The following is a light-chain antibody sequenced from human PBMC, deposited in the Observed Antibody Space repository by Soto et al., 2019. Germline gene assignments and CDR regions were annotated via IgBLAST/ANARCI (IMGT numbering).Light chain of an antibody. CDR1: QAVNTR. V-gene: IGKV3D-11*03. CDR2: LTS. J-gene: IGKJ4*01. CDR3: QHCQPYGDSPPLT. Sequence: EIVLTQSPATLSSFPGDRVTLSCRASQAVNTRLAWYQHKPGQAPRLLIYLTSNRAAGVPDRFSGSGSGTDFTLTISRLEPEDFAVYYCQHCQPYGDSPPLTFGGGTKVEIK.